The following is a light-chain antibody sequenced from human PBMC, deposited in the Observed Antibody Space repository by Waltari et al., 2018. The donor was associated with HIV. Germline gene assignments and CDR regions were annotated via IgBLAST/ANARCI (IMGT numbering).Light chain of an antibody. CDR2: KAS. Sequence: DIQMTQSLSTLSASVGDRVTITCRASQSISSWLAWYQQKPGKAPNLLIYKASSLKSGVPSRFSGSGSGTEFTLTISSLQPDDFATYYCQQYNSYPYTFGPGTKLEIK. V-gene: IGKV1-5*03. CDR3: QQYNSYPYT. J-gene: IGKJ2*01. CDR1: QSISSW.